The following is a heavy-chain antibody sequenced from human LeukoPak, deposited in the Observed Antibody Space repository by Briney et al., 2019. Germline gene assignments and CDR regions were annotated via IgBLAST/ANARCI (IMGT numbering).Heavy chain of an antibody. J-gene: IGHJ4*02. Sequence: PSETLSLTCTVSGYSISSNFYWGWIRQSPGKGLEWIGSIYYSGSTYYNPSLKSRVTISVDTSKNQFSLKLSSVTAADTAVYYCARVDSGWSAYSSSSYFDYWGQGTLVTVSS. D-gene: IGHD6-6*01. CDR2: IYYSGST. V-gene: IGHV4-38-2*02. CDR3: ARVDSGWSAYSSSSYFDY. CDR1: GYSISSNFY.